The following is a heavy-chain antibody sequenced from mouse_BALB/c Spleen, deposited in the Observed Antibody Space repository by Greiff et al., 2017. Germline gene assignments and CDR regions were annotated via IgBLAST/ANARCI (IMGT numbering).Heavy chain of an antibody. CDR2: ISSGGST. CDR1: GFTFSSYA. J-gene: IGHJ3*01. Sequence: MLVESGGGLVKPGGSLKLSCAASGFTFSSYAMSWVRQTPEKRLEWVASISSGGSTYYPDSVKGRFTISRDNARNILYLQMSSLRSEDTAMYYCARGRDYDGPWFAYWGQGTLVTVSA. V-gene: IGHV5-6-5*01. CDR3: ARGRDYDGPWFAY. D-gene: IGHD2-4*01.